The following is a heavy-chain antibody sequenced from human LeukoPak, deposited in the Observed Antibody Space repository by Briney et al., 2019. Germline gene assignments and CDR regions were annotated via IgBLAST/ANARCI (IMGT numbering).Heavy chain of an antibody. CDR2: IRSKAYGGTT. CDR3: TGTNYYDILTGYPTRHY. CDR1: GFTFGDYA. Sequence: GGSLRLSCTASGFTFGDYAMSWVRQAPGKGLEWVGFIRSKAYGGTTEYAASVKGRFTISGDDSKSIAYLQMNSLKTEDTAVYYCTGTNYYDILTGYPTRHYWGQGTLVTVSS. D-gene: IGHD3-9*01. V-gene: IGHV3-49*04. J-gene: IGHJ4*02.